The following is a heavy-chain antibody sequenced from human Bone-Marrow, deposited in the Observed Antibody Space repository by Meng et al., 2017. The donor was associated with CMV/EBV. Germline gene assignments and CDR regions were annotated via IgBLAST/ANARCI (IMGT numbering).Heavy chain of an antibody. CDR3: ASGSQGSIFDY. V-gene: IGHV3-21*01. J-gene: IGHJ4*02. CDR2: ISSSSSYI. CDR1: GFTFSSYS. D-gene: IGHD1-26*01. Sequence: GGSLRLSCAASGFTFSSYSMNWVRQAPGKGLEWVPSISSSSSYIYYADSVKGRFTISRDNAKNSLYLQMNSLRAEDTAVYYCASGSQGSIFDYWGQGTLVTVSS.